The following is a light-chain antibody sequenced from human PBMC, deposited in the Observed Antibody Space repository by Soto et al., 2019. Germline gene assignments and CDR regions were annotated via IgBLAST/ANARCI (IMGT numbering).Light chain of an antibody. J-gene: IGKJ4*01. CDR1: QSVRSNY. V-gene: IGKV3-20*01. CDR3: QQYGSSPRA. Sequence: EIVLTQSPGTLSLSPGERATLSCRASQSVRSNYLAWYQQKPGQAPRLLIYGASSRATGIPDRFSGSGSGTDFTLTISRLEPEDFAVYYCQQYGSSPRAFGGGTKVEI. CDR2: GAS.